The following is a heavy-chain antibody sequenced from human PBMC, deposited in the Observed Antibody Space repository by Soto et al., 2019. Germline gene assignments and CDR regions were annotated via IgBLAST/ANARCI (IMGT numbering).Heavy chain of an antibody. Sequence: SETLSLTCTVSGGSISSDYWSWLRQPPGKGLEWIGYINYSGTTNCIPSLKSRVTISIDTSNNQFSLKLTSVTAADTAVYYCARHPRVAASGNYFFDYWGQGVQVTVSS. CDR1: GGSISSDY. CDR3: ARHPRVAASGNYFFDY. V-gene: IGHV4-59*08. CDR2: INYSGTT. J-gene: IGHJ4*02. D-gene: IGHD6-13*01.